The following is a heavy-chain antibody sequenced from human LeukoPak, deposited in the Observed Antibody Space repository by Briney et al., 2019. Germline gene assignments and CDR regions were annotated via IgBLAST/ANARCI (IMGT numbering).Heavy chain of an antibody. Sequence: PGRSLRLSCAASGFTFSSYAMHWVRQAPGKGLEWVAVISYDGSNKYYADSVKARFTISRDNSKNTLYLQMNSLRAEDTAVYYCARDHDILTGYYTPHFDYWGQGTLVTVSS. D-gene: IGHD3-9*01. V-gene: IGHV3-30-3*01. J-gene: IGHJ4*02. CDR1: GFTFSSYA. CDR2: ISYDGSNK. CDR3: ARDHDILTGYYTPHFDY.